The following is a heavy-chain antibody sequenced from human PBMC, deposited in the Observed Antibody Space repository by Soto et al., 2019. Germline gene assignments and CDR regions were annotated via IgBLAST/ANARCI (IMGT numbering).Heavy chain of an antibody. D-gene: IGHD3-3*01. CDR2: INPKSGGA. Sequence: QVQVVQSGTEVKKPGASVKVSCRASGYTFTDYYVHWMRQAPGQGLEWMGWINPKSGGANYAQKFQGRVTMTRDTSIGTAYMELNRLTFDDTAVYYCARGGIAIFGVVDYWGQGTPVTVSS. J-gene: IGHJ4*02. V-gene: IGHV1-2*02. CDR1: GYTFTDYY. CDR3: ARGGIAIFGVVDY.